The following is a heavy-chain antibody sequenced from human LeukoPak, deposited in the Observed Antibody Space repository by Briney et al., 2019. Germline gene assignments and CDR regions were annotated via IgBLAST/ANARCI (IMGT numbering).Heavy chain of an antibody. Sequence: GESLKISCKASGYSFTSYWIGWVRQMPGKGLEYMGMINPTDSETRYSPSFLGQVTISADKSISTAYLQWSSLEASDTAMYYCARELGYGDYWGQGTLVTVSS. CDR3: ARELGYGDY. CDR2: INPTDSET. V-gene: IGHV5-51*01. J-gene: IGHJ4*02. D-gene: IGHD5-12*01. CDR1: GYSFTSYW.